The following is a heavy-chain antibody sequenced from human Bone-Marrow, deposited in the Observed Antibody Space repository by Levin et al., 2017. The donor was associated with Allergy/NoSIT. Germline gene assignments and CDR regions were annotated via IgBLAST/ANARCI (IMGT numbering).Heavy chain of an antibody. CDR2: VYYSGAT. J-gene: IGHJ6*02. D-gene: IGHD2-15*01. Sequence: HSQTLSLTCTVSGGSISGDYWSWIRQPPGKGLEWIGYVYYSGATTYNPSLKSRVTISADTSKNQFSLRLSSVTSADTAIYYCVRHERYCSGGSCYSSSTMDVWGQGTTVTVSS. CDR1: GGSISGDY. CDR3: VRHERYCSGGSCYSSSTMDV. V-gene: IGHV4-59*01.